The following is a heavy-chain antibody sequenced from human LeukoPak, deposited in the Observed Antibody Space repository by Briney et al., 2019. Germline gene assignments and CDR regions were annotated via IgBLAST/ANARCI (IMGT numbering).Heavy chain of an antibody. D-gene: IGHD1-26*01. CDR1: GFTFSNYG. CDR3: VRDLGELPTY. Sequence: GGSLRLSCAASGFTFSNYGMHWVRQAPGKGLEWVAVISYDGSNKHYADSVKGRFTMSRDNAKNTLFLQMNTLRAEDTAVYYCVRDLGELPTYWGQGTLVTVSS. J-gene: IGHJ4*02. CDR2: ISYDGSNK. V-gene: IGHV3-30*03.